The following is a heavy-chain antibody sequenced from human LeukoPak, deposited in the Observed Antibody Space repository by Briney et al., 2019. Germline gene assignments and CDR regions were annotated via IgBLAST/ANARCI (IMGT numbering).Heavy chain of an antibody. J-gene: IGHJ4*02. V-gene: IGHV3-20*04. CDR1: GFIFDDLG. CDR2: INWNGGRT. CDR3: ARAHSSGWQFDY. Sequence: GGSLRLSCAASGFIFDDLGMSWVRQVPGKGLEWVSGINWNGGRTVYADSVKGGFTIYREKEKNSLYLKMNSLRAEDTALYYCARAHSSGWQFDYWGQGTLVTVSS. D-gene: IGHD6-19*01.